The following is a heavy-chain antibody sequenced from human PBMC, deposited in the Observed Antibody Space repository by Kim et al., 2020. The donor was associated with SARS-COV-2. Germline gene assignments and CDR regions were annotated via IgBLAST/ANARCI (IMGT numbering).Heavy chain of an antibody. CDR2: GSRS. Sequence: GSRSYLADSVTSRFPISRDSAKNALDLQMNSLRAEDTAVYYCARDPTAWDHWGQGTLVIVSS. V-gene: IGHV3-7*01. CDR3: ARDPTAWDH. J-gene: IGHJ4*02.